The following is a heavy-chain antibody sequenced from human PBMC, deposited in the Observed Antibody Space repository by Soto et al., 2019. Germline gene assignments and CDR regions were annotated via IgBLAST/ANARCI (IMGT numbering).Heavy chain of an antibody. D-gene: IGHD1-1*01. V-gene: IGHV1-18*01. CDR3: ARGRYGDY. J-gene: IGHJ4*02. CDR1: GYAFTTYG. CDR2: ISAHNGNT. Sequence: QVHLVQSGAEVKKPGASVKVSCKGSGYAFTTYGITWGRQAPGQGLEWMGWISAHNGNTNYAQKLQGRVTVTRDTSTSTAYMELRSLISDDTAVYYCARGRYGDYWGQGALVTVSS.